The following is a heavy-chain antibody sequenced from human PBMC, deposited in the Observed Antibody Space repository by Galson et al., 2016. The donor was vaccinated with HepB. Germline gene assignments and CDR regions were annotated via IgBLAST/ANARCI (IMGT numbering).Heavy chain of an antibody. D-gene: IGHD3-3*01. J-gene: IGHJ4*02. CDR1: RFTFSSYA. CDR3: AKEGTIFGVVPYGMDF. CDR2: ISGSGGST. V-gene: IGHV3-23*01. Sequence: SLRLSCAASRFTFSSYAMSWVRQAPGKGLEWVSVISGSGGSTYYADSVKGRFTISRDNSKNTLYLQMNSLRAEDTAVYYCAKEGTIFGVVPYGMDFWGQGTLVTVSS.